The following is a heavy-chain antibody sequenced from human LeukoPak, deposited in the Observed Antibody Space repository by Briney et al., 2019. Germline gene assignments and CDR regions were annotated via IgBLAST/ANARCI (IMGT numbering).Heavy chain of an antibody. J-gene: IGHJ3*02. CDR3: ARDLVTVTKGFDI. CDR2: ISYIGST. V-gene: IGHV4-61*01. CDR1: GYSISSGYY. Sequence: SETLSLTCTVSGYSISSGYYWGWIRQPPGKGLEWIGHISYIGSTNYNPSLKSRVTISIDTSKNQFSLKLSSVTAADTAVYYCARDLVTVTKGFDIWGQGTMVSVSS. D-gene: IGHD4-17*01.